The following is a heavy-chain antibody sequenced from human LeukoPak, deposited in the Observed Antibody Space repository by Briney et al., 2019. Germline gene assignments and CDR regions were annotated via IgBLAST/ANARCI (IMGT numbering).Heavy chain of an antibody. CDR1: GGSISSYY. Sequence: SETLSLTCTVSGGSISSYYWSWIRQPPGKGLEWIGYIYYSGSTNYNPSLKSRVTISVDTSKNQFSLKPSSVTAADTAVYYCARMHFDQFDPWGQGTLVTVSS. D-gene: IGHD3-9*01. CDR2: IYYSGST. CDR3: ARMHFDQFDP. J-gene: IGHJ5*02. V-gene: IGHV4-59*12.